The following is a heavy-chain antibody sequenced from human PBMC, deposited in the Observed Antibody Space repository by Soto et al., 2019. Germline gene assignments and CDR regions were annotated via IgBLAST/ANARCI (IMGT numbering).Heavy chain of an antibody. Sequence: QVQLVQSGTEVKKPGSSVKVSCKASGGTFSSYIISWVRQAPGQGLEWVGGINPIFGTTNYAQKFQGRVTITADEYTSTVYMELSSLRSDDTAVYYCARPRFCSGARCFNNFDYWGQGTLVTVSS. CDR1: GGTFSSYI. V-gene: IGHV1-69*12. D-gene: IGHD2-15*01. CDR3: ARPRFCSGARCFNNFDY. CDR2: INPIFGTT. J-gene: IGHJ4*02.